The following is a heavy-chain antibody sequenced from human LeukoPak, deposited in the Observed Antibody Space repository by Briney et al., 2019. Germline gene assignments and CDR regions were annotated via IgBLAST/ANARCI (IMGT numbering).Heavy chain of an antibody. CDR3: ARGSQQLVLFDY. V-gene: IGHV1-18*01. D-gene: IGHD6-13*01. CDR2: ISAYNGNT. CDR1: GYTFTSYG. Sequence: ASVKVSCKASGYTFTSYGISWVRQAPGQGLEWVGWISAYNGNTNYAQKLQGRVTMATDTSTSTAYMELRSLRSDDTAVYYCARGSQQLVLFDYWGQGTLVTVSS. J-gene: IGHJ4*02.